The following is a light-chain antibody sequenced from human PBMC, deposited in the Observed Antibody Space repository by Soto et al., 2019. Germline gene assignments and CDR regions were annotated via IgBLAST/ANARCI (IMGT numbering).Light chain of an antibody. CDR2: DAS. V-gene: IGKV1-33*01. CDR3: QQAASFPIT. CDR1: QDVTNY. Sequence: IQMTQSPSPLSASVGDRVTITCQASQDVTNYLNWYQQKPGKAPKLLIYDASNLETGVPSRFSGSGSGTDFTLTINGLQPEDFATYYCQQAASFPITFGQGTRLEIK. J-gene: IGKJ5*01.